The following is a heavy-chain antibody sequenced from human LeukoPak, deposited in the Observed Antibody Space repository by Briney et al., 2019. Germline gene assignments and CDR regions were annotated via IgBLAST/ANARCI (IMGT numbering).Heavy chain of an antibody. CDR1: GFTFTTYA. Sequence: GASLRLSCAASGFTFTTYAMTWVRQAPGKGLEWVSSIGAGGAATFYSDSVKGRFTISRDNSMNTLYLQMSSLRADDTAVYYCGRPTKFWLTQGAGVDVWGQGTTVTVSS. D-gene: IGHD6-19*01. V-gene: IGHV3-23*01. CDR2: IGAGGAAT. J-gene: IGHJ6*02. CDR3: GRPTKFWLTQGAGVDV.